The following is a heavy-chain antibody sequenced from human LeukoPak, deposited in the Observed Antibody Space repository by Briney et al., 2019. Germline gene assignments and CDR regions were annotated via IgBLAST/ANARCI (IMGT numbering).Heavy chain of an antibody. V-gene: IGHV3-23*01. CDR1: GFNFGNFA. CDR3: AKDMHYNDGRWEFDP. CDR2: VIGTGDT. Sequence: GGSLRLSCVASGFNFGNFAVTWVRQAPGKGLEWVSGVIGTGDTYYADSVKGRFTMFRDYSRTTLYLQMNNLIFEDTAIYYCAKDMHYNDGRWEFDPWGQGTLVTVSS. J-gene: IGHJ5*02. D-gene: IGHD5-24*01.